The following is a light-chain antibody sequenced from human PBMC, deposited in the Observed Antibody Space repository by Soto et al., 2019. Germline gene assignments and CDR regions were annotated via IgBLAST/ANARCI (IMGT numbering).Light chain of an antibody. CDR1: SSDVGAYNY. V-gene: IGLV2-14*01. CDR3: SSYTSSSTVV. CDR2: EVS. J-gene: IGLJ2*01. Sequence: QSALTQPASVSGSPGQSITISCTGTSSDVGAYNYVSWYQQYPGKAPKLMIYEVSNRPSEVSNRFSGSKSGNTASLTISGLQAEDEADYYCSSYTSSSTVVFGGGTKVTVL.